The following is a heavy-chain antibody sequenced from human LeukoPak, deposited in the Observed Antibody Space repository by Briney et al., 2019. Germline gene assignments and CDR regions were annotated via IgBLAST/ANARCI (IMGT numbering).Heavy chain of an antibody. CDR1: GYTFTNYY. Sequence: ASVKVSCKAPGYTFTNYYMHWVRQAPGQGLEWMGIINPSGRSTTYVQQFQGRVTMTRDMSTSTVYMELSSLRSEDTAVYYCARATQRITIFGVVRILDYWGQGTLVTVSS. J-gene: IGHJ4*02. D-gene: IGHD3-3*01. CDR2: INPSGRST. CDR3: ARATQRITIFGVVRILDY. V-gene: IGHV1-46*01.